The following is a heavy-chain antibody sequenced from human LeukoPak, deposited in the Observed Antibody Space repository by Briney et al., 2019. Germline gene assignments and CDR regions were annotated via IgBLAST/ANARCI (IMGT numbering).Heavy chain of an antibody. CDR3: VSFYETY. D-gene: IGHD2/OR15-2a*01. Sequence: QPGGSLRLSCAASGNYWMHWVRQAPGKGLVWVSYINSDGSWTSYADSVKGRFTISKDNAKNTVYLQMNSLRAEDTAVYYCVSFYETYWGRGTLVTVSS. V-gene: IGHV3-74*01. J-gene: IGHJ4*02. CDR1: GNYW. CDR2: INSDGSWT.